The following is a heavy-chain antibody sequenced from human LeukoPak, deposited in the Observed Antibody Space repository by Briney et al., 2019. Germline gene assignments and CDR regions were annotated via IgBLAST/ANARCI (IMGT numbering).Heavy chain of an antibody. Sequence: GGSLRLSCAASGFTFSSYGMSWVRQAPGKGLEWVSAISGSGGGTYYADSVKGRFTISRDNAKNSLYLQMNSLRAEDTAVYYCAREGLDHYYYYYMDVWGKGTTVTVSS. D-gene: IGHD6-19*01. J-gene: IGHJ6*03. CDR1: GFTFSSYG. V-gene: IGHV3-23*01. CDR2: ISGSGGGT. CDR3: AREGLDHYYYYYMDV.